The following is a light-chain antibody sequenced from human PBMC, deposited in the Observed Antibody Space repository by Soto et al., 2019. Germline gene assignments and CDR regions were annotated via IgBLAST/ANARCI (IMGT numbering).Light chain of an antibody. J-gene: IGLJ2*01. CDR1: SSNIGAGYD. CDR3: QSYDSSLSGYVV. V-gene: IGLV1-40*01. CDR2: GNN. Sequence: QSVLTQPPSVSGAPGQRVTISCTGNSSNIGAGYDVHWYQQLPGTAPRLLIYGNNNRPSGVPDRFSGSKSGTSASLAITGLQAEDEADYYCQSYDSSLSGYVVFGGGTKVTVL.